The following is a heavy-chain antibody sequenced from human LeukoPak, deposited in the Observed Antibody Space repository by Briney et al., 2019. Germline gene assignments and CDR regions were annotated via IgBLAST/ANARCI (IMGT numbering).Heavy chain of an antibody. J-gene: IGHJ6*03. V-gene: IGHV3-30*02. D-gene: IGHD2-15*01. Sequence: GGSLRLSCAASGFIFSSYGMHWVRQAPGKGLEWVAFIRYDGRNKYYADSVKGRFTISRDNAKNSLYLQMNSLRAEDTAVYYCARVGCSGGSCYYELENYYYHMDVWGKGTTVTVSS. CDR3: ARVGCSGGSCYYELENYYYHMDV. CDR1: GFIFSSYG. CDR2: IRYDGRNK.